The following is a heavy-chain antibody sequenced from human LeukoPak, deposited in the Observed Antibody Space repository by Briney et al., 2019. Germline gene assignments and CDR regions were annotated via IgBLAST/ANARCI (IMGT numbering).Heavy chain of an antibody. V-gene: IGHV3-33*08. CDR2: IWYDGSNK. CDR3: ARDRYSGYEVDY. CDR1: GFTVSSNY. J-gene: IGHJ4*02. D-gene: IGHD5-12*01. Sequence: GGSLRLSCAASGFTVSSNYMSWVRQAPGKGLEWVAVIWYDGSNKYYADSVKGRFTISRDNSKNTLYLQMNSLRAEDTAVYYCARDRYSGYEVDYWGQGTLVTVSS.